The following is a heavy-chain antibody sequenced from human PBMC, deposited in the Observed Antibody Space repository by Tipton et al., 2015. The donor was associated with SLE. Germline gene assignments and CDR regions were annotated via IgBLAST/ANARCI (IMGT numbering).Heavy chain of an antibody. V-gene: IGHV4-38-2*02. D-gene: IGHD1-1*01. CDR3: AREGWRVEVHAFDI. Sequence: TLSLTCAVSDYSISSGYYWGWIRQPPGKGLEWIGTIYHTGNTYYNPSLKSRVTISVDTSKNQLSLRLKYVTAADTAVYYCAREGWRVEVHAFDIWGQGTMVTVSS. J-gene: IGHJ3*02. CDR2: IYHTGNT. CDR1: DYSISSGYY.